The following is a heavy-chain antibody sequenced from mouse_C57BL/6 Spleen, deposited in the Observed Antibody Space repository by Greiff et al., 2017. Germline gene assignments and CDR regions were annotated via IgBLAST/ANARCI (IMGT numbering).Heavy chain of an antibody. CDR2: IYPSDSET. CDR1: GYTFTSYW. Sequence: QVQLQQSGAELVRPGSSVKLSCKASGYTFTSYWMDWVKQRPGQGLEWIGNIYPSDSETHYNQKFKDKATLTVDKSSSTAYMQLSSLTSEDSAVYYCASHSLHYYGFAYWGQGTLVTVSA. CDR3: ASHSLHYYGFAY. V-gene: IGHV1-61*01. J-gene: IGHJ3*01. D-gene: IGHD1-1*01.